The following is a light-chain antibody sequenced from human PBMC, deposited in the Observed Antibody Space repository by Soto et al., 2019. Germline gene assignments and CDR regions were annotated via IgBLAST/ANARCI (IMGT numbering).Light chain of an antibody. CDR3: QPAHSLPSP. CDR1: QGINSW. J-gene: IGKJ1*01. CDR2: STS. Sequence: DIQMTQSPSSVSASAGDRVNITCRASQGINSWVGWYQQKPGESPKLLIYSTSFLQIGVPSRFSGSGSGKDFILTIGSQQPENFATYFCQPAHSLPSPFGKGTKV. V-gene: IGKV1-12*02.